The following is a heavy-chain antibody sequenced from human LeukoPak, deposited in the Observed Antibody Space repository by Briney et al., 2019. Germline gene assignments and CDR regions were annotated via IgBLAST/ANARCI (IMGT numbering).Heavy chain of an antibody. CDR3: ARSGYGVYYDTFGLNWFDP. V-gene: IGHV4-39*07. D-gene: IGHD3-22*01. CDR2: IYYSGTT. CDR1: GGYISSSGYY. Sequence: SETLSLTCTVSGGYISSSGYYWGWIRQPPGKGLEVIGSIYYSGTTYYNPSLKSRVTISADTSKNQFSLHLTSVTAADTAVYYCARSGYGVYYDTFGLNWFDPWGQGIQVTVSS. J-gene: IGHJ5*02.